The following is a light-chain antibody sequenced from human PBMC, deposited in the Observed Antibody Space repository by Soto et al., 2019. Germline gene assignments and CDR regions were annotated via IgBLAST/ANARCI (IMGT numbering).Light chain of an antibody. CDR2: DVS. V-gene: IGLV2-14*01. CDR3: SSYTTSSTVV. Sequence: QSALTQPASVSGSPGQSITISCTGTSSDVGGYNYVSWYQQHPGKAPKLTIYDVSNRPSGVSNRFSGSKSGYTASLTISGLQAEDEADYFCSSYTTSSTVVFGGGTKLTVL. J-gene: IGLJ2*01. CDR1: SSDVGGYNY.